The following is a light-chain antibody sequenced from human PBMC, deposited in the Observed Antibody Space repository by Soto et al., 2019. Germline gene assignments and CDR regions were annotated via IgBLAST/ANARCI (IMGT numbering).Light chain of an antibody. CDR2: DAS. CDR1: QSVSNN. CDR3: QQYYNWPPWT. Sequence: ILMTQSPATLSVSPGERATLSCRASQSVSNNLAWYQQKPGQAPRLLIYDASTRATGIPARFSGSGSGTEFTLTSSGLQSEDFAVYYCQQYYNWPPWTFGQGTKVEIK. J-gene: IGKJ1*01. V-gene: IGKV3-15*01.